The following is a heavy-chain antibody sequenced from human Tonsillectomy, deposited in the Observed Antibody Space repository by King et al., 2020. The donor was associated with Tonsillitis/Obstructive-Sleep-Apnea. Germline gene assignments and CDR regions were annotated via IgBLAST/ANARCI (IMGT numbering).Heavy chain of an antibody. V-gene: IGHV3-7*03. J-gene: IGHJ6*02. CDR1: GFTFSSCW. D-gene: IGHD1-14*01. CDR2: IKQDGSEK. CDR3: ASDTPYNLPRLDGMDV. Sequence: VQLVESGGGLVQPGGSLRLSCGASGFTFSSCWMSWVRQAPGKGLEWVANIKQDGSEKYYVDSVKGRFTISRDNAKNSLYLQMNSLRAEDTAVYYCASDTPYNLPRLDGMDVWGQGTTVTVSS.